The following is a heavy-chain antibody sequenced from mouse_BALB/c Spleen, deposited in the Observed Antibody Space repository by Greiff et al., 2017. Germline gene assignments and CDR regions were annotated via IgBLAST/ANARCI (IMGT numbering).Heavy chain of an antibody. D-gene: IGHD1-1*02. Sequence: VKLMESGAELVRPGTSVKVSCKASGYAFTNYLIEWVKQRPGQGLEWIGVINPGSGGTNYNEKFKGKATLTADKSSSTAYMQLSSLTSDDSAVYFCARIDYGDYWGQGTTLTVSS. CDR3: ARIDYGDY. V-gene: IGHV1-54*01. J-gene: IGHJ2*01. CDR1: GYAFTNYL. CDR2: INPGSGGT.